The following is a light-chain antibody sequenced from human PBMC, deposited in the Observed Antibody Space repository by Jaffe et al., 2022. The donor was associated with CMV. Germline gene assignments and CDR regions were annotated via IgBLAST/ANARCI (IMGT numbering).Light chain of an antibody. CDR1: QGVTNF. CDR2: DAS. Sequence: EIVLTQSPATLSLSPGERATLSCRASQGVTNFLAWYQQKPGQAPRLLIYDASNRATGIPARFSGSGSGTDFTLTISSLEPEDFAVYYCQQRGNWPITFGQGTRLEIK. J-gene: IGKJ5*01. CDR3: QQRGNWPIT. V-gene: IGKV3-11*01.